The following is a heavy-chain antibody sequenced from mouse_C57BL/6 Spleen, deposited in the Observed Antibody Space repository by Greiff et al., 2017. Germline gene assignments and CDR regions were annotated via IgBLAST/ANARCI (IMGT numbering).Heavy chain of an antibody. Sequence: VQLQQSGAELVKPGASVKISCKASGYAFSSYWMNWVKQRPGKGLEWIGQIYPGDGDTNYNGKFKGKATRTADKSSSTAYMQLSRLTSEDSAVYFCARSRDYHFDYWGQGTTLTVSS. V-gene: IGHV1-80*01. CDR2: IYPGDGDT. CDR1: GYAFSSYW. D-gene: IGHD2-4*01. CDR3: ARSRDYHFDY. J-gene: IGHJ2*01.